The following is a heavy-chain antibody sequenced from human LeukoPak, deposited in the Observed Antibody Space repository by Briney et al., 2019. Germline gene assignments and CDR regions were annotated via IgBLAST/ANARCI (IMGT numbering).Heavy chain of an antibody. D-gene: IGHD4-17*01. CDR3: AIYGDLTNLDY. V-gene: IGHV3-53*01. CDR2: IYRDGST. CDR1: GFTVSSNF. J-gene: IGHJ4*02. Sequence: PGGSLRLSCAASGFTVSSNFMNWVRQAPGKGLEWVSVIYRDGSTYYTDSVKGRFTISRDNSKNTLYLQINSLRAEDTAVYYCAIYGDLTNLDYWGQGTLVTVSS.